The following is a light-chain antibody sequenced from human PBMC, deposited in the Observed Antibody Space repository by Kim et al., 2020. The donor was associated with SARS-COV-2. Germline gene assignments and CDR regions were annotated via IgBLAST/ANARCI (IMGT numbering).Light chain of an antibody. J-gene: IGLJ2*01. CDR1: KLGDKY. CDR2: QDS. Sequence: SYELTQPPSVSVSPGQTASITCSGDKLGDKYACWYQQKPGQSHVLVIYQDSKRPSGIPERFSGSNSGNTATLTISGTQAMDEADYYCQAWDSSTAYVVFGGGTQLTVL. CDR3: QAWDSSTAYVV. V-gene: IGLV3-1*01.